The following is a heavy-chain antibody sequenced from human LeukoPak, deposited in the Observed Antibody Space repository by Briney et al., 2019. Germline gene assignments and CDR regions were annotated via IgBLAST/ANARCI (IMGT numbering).Heavy chain of an antibody. Sequence: GASVTVSCTASGYTFTSYYMHWVGQAPGQGLEWMGIINPSGGSTSYAQKFQGRVTMTRDTSTSTVYMELSSLRSEDTAAYYCARISGSYEYYFDYWGQGTLVTVSS. V-gene: IGHV1-46*01. J-gene: IGHJ4*02. D-gene: IGHD1-26*01. CDR1: GYTFTSYY. CDR3: ARISGSYEYYFDY. CDR2: INPSGGST.